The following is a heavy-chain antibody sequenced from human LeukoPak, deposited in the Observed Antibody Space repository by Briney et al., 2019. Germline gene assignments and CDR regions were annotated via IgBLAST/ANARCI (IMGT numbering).Heavy chain of an antibody. J-gene: IGHJ4*02. Sequence: PSETLSLTCTVSGGSISSGGYYWSWIRQHPGKGLEWIGYIYYSGSTYYNPSLKSRVTISVDTSKNQLSLKLSSVTAADTAVYYCAKDGVEYCGGDCPFGYWGQGTLVTVSS. CDR1: GGSISSGGYY. CDR3: AKDGVEYCGGDCPFGY. V-gene: IGHV4-61*08. CDR2: IYYSGST. D-gene: IGHD2-21*02.